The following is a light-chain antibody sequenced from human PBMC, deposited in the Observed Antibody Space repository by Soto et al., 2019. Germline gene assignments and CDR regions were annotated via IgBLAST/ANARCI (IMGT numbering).Light chain of an antibody. J-gene: IGKJ1*01. Sequence: DIQMTQSPSSVSASVGDRVTITCRASQAISTWLAWYQQKPGKAPKLLIYAASNLQTGVPSRFSGSGSGTDFPITISSLQPEDFATYYSQQANSFPRTFGQGTKVEIK. CDR2: AAS. V-gene: IGKV1D-12*01. CDR1: QAISTW. CDR3: QQANSFPRT.